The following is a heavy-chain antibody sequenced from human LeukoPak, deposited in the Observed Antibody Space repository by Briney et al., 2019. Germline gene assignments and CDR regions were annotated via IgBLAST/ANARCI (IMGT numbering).Heavy chain of an antibody. V-gene: IGHV4-38-2*01. J-gene: IGHJ4*02. CDR2: IYHSGST. CDR1: GYSISSGYY. Sequence: SETLSLTCAVSGYSISSGYYWGWIRQPPGKGLEWIGSIYHSGSTYYNPSLKSRVTISVDTSKNQFSLKLSSVTAADTAVYYCARHGWALFGIVVVTAAIPYYFDYWGQGTLVTVSS. CDR3: ARHGWALFGIVVVTAAIPYYFDY. D-gene: IGHD2-2*02.